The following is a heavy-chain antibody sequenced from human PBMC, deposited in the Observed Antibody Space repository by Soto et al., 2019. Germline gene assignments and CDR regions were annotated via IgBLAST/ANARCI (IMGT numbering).Heavy chain of an antibody. Sequence: GGSLRLSCAASGFTFSDYYMSWIRQAPGKGLEYISYVSSSSGSTNYADSVKGRFTISRDNAKNSLYLQMSSLRAEDTAVYYCARDRGGYDRLYYYHGMDVWGQGTTVTVSS. CDR2: VSSSSGST. J-gene: IGHJ6*02. V-gene: IGHV3-11*06. CDR3: ARDRGGYDRLYYYHGMDV. D-gene: IGHD5-12*01. CDR1: GFTFSDYY.